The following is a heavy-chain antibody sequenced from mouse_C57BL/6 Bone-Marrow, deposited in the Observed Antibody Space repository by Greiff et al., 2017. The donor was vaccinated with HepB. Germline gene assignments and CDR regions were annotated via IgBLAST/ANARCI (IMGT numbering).Heavy chain of an antibody. V-gene: IGHV7-1*01. CDR1: GFTFSDFY. Sequence: EVKLVESGGGLVQSGRSLRLSCATSGFTFSDFYMEWVRQAPGKGLEWIAASRNKANDYTTEYSASVKGRFIVSRDTSQSILYLQMNALRAEDTAIYYCARGLKYYAMDYWGQGTSVTVSS. J-gene: IGHJ4*01. CDR2: SRNKANDYTT. CDR3: ARGLKYYAMDY.